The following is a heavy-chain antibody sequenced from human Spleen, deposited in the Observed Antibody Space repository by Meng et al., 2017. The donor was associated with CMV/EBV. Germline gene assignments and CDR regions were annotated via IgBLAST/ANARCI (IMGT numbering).Heavy chain of an antibody. CDR2: INSDGSST. CDR1: GFTFSSYW. Sequence: GESLKISCAASGFTFSSYWMHWVRQAPGKGLVWVSRINSDGSSTSYADSVKGRFTISRDNAKDTVYLQMNSLRAEDTAVYYCAKDLLIQWELLSYFGYWGQGTLVTVSS. CDR3: AKDLLIQWELLSYFGY. J-gene: IGHJ4*02. V-gene: IGHV3-74*01. D-gene: IGHD1-26*01.